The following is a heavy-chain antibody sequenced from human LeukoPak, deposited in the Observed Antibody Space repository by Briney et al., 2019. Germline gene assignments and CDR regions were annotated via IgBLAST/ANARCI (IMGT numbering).Heavy chain of an antibody. D-gene: IGHD3-9*01. CDR1: GFTFSSYS. Sequence: KAGGSLRLSCAASGFTFSSYSMNWVRQAPGKGLEWVSSISSSSSYIYYADSVKGRFTISGDNAKNSLYLQMNSLRAEDTAVYYCAREGILAGYSFDYWGQGTLVTVSS. CDR3: AREGILAGYSFDY. V-gene: IGHV3-21*01. J-gene: IGHJ4*02. CDR2: ISSSSSYI.